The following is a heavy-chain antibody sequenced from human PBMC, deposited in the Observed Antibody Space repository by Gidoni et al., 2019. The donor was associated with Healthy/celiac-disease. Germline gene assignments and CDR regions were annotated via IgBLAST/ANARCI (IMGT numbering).Heavy chain of an antibody. V-gene: IGHV3-21*01. D-gene: IGHD3-16*02. CDR3: ARAVRGRSDDY. CDR1: GFTFSSYS. CDR2: ISSSSSYI. Sequence: EVQLVESGGGLVKPGGSLSLPCAASGFTFSSYSMNWVRQAPGKGLEWVSSISSSSSYIYYADSVKGRFTISRDNAKNSLYLQMNSLRAEDTAVYYCARAVRGRSDDYWGQGTLVTVSS. J-gene: IGHJ4*02.